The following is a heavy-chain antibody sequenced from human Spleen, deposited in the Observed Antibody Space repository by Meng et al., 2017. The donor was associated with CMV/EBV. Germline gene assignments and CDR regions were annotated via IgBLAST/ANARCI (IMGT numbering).Heavy chain of an antibody. D-gene: IGHD6-19*01. CDR2: ISSSGSTI. V-gene: IGHV3-48*04. J-gene: IGHJ4*02. CDR1: GFTFSSYA. CDR3: ATALGWYYFDY. Sequence: GESLKISCAASGFTFSSYAMSWVRQAPGKGLEWVSYISSSGSTIYYADSVKGRFTISRDNAKNSLYLQMNSLRAEDTAVYYCATALGWYYFDYWGQGTLVTVS.